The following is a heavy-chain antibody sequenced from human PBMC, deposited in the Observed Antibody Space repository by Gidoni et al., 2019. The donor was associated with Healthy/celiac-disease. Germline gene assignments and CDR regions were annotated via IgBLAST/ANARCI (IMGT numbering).Heavy chain of an antibody. D-gene: IGHD4-17*01. Sequence: QVQLQQWGAGLLKPSETLSLTCAVSGGSFSGYYWSWIRQPPGKGLEWSGEINHSGSTNYNPSLKSRVTISVDTSKNQFSLKLSSGTAAETAVYYCARGGTLRWFPGGYWGQGTLVTVSS. CDR3: ARGGTLRWFPGGY. CDR2: INHSGST. J-gene: IGHJ4*02. V-gene: IGHV4-34*01. CDR1: GGSFSGYY.